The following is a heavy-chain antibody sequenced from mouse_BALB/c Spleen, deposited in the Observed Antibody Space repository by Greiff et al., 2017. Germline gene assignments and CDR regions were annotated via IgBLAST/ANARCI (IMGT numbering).Heavy chain of an antibody. Sequence: EVQLVESGGGLVQPGGSRKLSCAASGFTFSSFGMHWVRQAPEKGLEWVAYISSGSSTIYYADTVKGRFTISRDNPKNTLFLQMTSLRSEDTAMYYCASGRSWFAYWGQGTLVTVSA. CDR1: GFTFSSFG. CDR3: ASGRSWFAY. J-gene: IGHJ3*01. CDR2: ISSGSSTI. V-gene: IGHV5-17*02.